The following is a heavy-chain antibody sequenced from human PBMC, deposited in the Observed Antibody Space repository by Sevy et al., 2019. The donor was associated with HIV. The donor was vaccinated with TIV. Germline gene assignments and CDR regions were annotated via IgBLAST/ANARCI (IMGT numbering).Heavy chain of an antibody. CDR1: GGSISSGGYY. D-gene: IGHD6-13*01. CDR2: IYYSGST. CDR3: AGGRVRFQQLSY. Sequence: SETLSLTCTVSGGSISSGGYYWSWIRQHPGKGLEWIGYIYYSGSTYYNPSLKSRVTISVDTSKNQFSLKLSSVTAADTAVYYCAGGRVRFQQLSYWGQGTLVTVSS. V-gene: IGHV4-31*03. J-gene: IGHJ4*02.